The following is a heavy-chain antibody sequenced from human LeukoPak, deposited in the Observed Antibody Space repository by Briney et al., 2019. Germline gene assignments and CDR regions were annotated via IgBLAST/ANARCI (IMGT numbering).Heavy chain of an antibody. V-gene: IGHV4-30-2*01. CDR3: ARSGWDYYDSSGPRSWFDP. J-gene: IGHJ5*02. CDR1: GGSINSGDYS. CDR2: IYPSGST. D-gene: IGHD3-22*01. Sequence: SETLSLTCAVSGGSINSGDYSWSWIRQPPGKGLEWIGYIYPSGSTYYNPSLKSRVTISVDRSKNQFSLKLTSVTAADTAVYYCARSGWDYYDSSGPRSWFDPWGQGTLVTVSS.